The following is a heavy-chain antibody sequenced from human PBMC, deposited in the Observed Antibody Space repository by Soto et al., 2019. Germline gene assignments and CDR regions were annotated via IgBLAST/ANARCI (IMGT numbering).Heavy chain of an antibody. Sequence: QVQLVQSGAEVKKPGSSVKVSCKASGGTFSSYAISWVRQAPGQGLEWMGGIIPIFGTANYAQKFQAGVTITQDESTRTAYMELSSVRSEDTGVYYCARGNCNKILLGYYCGMDLGGQGSTVTVS. V-gene: IGHV1-69*01. CDR2: IIPIFGTA. CDR3: ARGNCNKILLGYYCGMDL. J-gene: IGHJ6*02. D-gene: IGHD1-1*01. CDR1: GGTFSSYA.